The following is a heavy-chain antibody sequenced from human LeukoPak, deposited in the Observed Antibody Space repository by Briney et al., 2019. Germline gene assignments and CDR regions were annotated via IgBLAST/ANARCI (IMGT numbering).Heavy chain of an antibody. J-gene: IGHJ4*02. Sequence: PETPSLTCTLSGGSSNNYYWSWICQPPGGGLGWIAYIYCSGRTNRNPSLKSRVTISIDTPKKQFSLKLSSVTAVDTGVYYCARGRTRYYLDCWGQGTPVTVSS. D-gene: IGHD3/OR15-3a*01. V-gene: IGHV4-59*01. CDR3: ARGRTRYYLDC. CDR1: GGSSNNYY. CDR2: IYCSGRT.